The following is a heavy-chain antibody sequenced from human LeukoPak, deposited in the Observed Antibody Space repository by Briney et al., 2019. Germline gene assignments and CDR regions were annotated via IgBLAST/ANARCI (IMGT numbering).Heavy chain of an antibody. CDR2: ISGDGTAR. J-gene: IGHJ5*02. Sequence: SGGSLRLSCAASGFTSSSYWTHWVRQVPGKGLVWVSRISGDGTARNYADSVKGRFTISRDDAKNTVDLQMNSLRGEDTAVYYCVRGRGSYGWFDPWGQGTLVTVSS. D-gene: IGHD3-10*01. V-gene: IGHV3-74*01. CDR1: GFTSSSYW. CDR3: VRGRGSYGWFDP.